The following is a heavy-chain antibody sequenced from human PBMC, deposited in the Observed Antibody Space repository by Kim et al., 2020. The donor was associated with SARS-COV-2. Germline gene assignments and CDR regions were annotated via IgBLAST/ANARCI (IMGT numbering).Heavy chain of an antibody. D-gene: IGHD3-10*01. CDR3: ARQDGSGIYYFDY. Sequence: GESLKISCKGSGYSFTNYWIAWVRQMPGKGLEWMGIIYPGDSDPRYSPSFQGQVTISVDKSINTANLQWSSLRASDSAIYYCARQDGSGIYYFDYWGQGTLVTVSS. J-gene: IGHJ4*02. V-gene: IGHV5-51*01. CDR2: IYPGDSDP. CDR1: GYSFTNYW.